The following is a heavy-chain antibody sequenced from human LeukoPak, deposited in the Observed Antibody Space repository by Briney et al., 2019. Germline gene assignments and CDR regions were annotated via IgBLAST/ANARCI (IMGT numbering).Heavy chain of an antibody. D-gene: IGHD6-13*01. Sequence: SETLSLTCTVSGGSVSIYYWSWIRQPPGKGLEWIGYIYYSGSTNYNPSLKSRVTISVDTSKNQFSLKLSSVTAADTAVYYCARLGRSSSWYRLDYWGQGTLVTVSS. CDR1: GGSVSIYY. CDR2: IYYSGST. J-gene: IGHJ4*02. CDR3: ARLGRSSSWYRLDY. V-gene: IGHV4-59*08.